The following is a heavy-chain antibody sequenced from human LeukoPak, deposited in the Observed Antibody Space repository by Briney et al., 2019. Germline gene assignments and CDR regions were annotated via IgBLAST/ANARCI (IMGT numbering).Heavy chain of an antibody. CDR3: ARGIGYSGYDYPFDY. V-gene: IGHV4-34*01. CDR2: INHSGST. Sequence: SETLSLTCAVYGGSFSGYYWSWIRQPPGKGLEWIGEINHSGSTNYNPSLKSRVTISVDTSKNQFSLKLSSVTAADTAVYYCARGIGYSGYDYPFDYWGQGTLVTVSS. J-gene: IGHJ4*02. CDR1: GGSFSGYY. D-gene: IGHD5-12*01.